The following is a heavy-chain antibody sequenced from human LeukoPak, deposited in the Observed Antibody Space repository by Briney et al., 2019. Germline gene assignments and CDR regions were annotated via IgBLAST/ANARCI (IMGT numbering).Heavy chain of an antibody. Sequence: GGSLRLSCAASGFTFSSYAMSWVRQAPVKGLEWVSAISGSGGSTYYADSVKGRFTISRDNSKNTLYLQMNSLRAEDTAVYYCAKVHVLRFLEWLSPSCFDYWGQGTLVTVSS. CDR2: ISGSGGST. D-gene: IGHD3-3*01. J-gene: IGHJ4*02. CDR3: AKVHVLRFLEWLSPSCFDY. CDR1: GFTFSSYA. V-gene: IGHV3-23*01.